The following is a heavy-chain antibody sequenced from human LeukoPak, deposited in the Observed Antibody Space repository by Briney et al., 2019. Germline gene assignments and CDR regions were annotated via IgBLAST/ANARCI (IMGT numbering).Heavy chain of an antibody. J-gene: IGHJ6*02. Sequence: ASVKVSCKASGYTFTRYYIHWVRQAPGQGLEWMGIINPSGGGTSYTQKFQGRVTITADESTSTAYMELSSLRSEDTAVYYCARDDCSSTSCYDYYYGMDVWGQGTTVTVSS. CDR3: ARDDCSSTSCYDYYYGMDV. CDR1: GYTFTRYY. CDR2: INPSGGGT. V-gene: IGHV1-46*01. D-gene: IGHD2-2*01.